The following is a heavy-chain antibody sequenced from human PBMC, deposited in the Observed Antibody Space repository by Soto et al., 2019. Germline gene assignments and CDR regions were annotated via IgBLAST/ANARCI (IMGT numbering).Heavy chain of an antibody. CDR3: GRALDILTGYAAFDI. CDR2: INPNSGGT. D-gene: IGHD3-9*01. CDR1: GYTFTSYG. Sequence: ASVKVSCKASGYTFTSYGLSWVRQAPGQGLEWMGWINPNSGGTNYAQKFQGWVTMTRDTSISTAYMELSRLRSDDTAVYYCGRALDILTGYAAFDIWGQGTMVTVSS. V-gene: IGHV1-2*04. J-gene: IGHJ3*02.